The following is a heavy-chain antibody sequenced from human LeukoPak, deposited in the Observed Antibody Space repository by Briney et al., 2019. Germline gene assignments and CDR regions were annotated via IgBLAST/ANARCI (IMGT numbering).Heavy chain of an antibody. CDR3: ARVGREAYQLLVPPDY. D-gene: IGHD2-2*01. J-gene: IGHJ4*02. Sequence: SVKVSCKASGGTLSSYAISWVRQAPGQGLEWMGGIIPIFGTANYAQKFQGRVTITADESTSTAYMELSSPRSEDTAVYYCARVGREAYQLLVPPDYWGQGTLVTVSS. V-gene: IGHV1-69*13. CDR2: IIPIFGTA. CDR1: GGTLSSYA.